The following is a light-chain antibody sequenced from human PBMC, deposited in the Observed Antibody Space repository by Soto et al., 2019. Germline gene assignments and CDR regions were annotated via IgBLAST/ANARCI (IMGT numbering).Light chain of an antibody. Sequence: QSALTQPRSVSGSPGQSVTISCTGTSSDVGGYNYVSWYQQHPGQAPKLMIYDVSKRPSGVPDRFSCSKSGNTASLTISGLQAEDEADYYFCLYAVSYTLNVVFGGGTQVNVL. CDR3: CLYAVSYTLNVV. J-gene: IGLJ2*01. CDR2: DVS. CDR1: SSDVGGYNY. V-gene: IGLV2-11*01.